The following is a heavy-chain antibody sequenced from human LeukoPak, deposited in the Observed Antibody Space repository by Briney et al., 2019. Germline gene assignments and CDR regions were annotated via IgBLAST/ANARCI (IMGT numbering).Heavy chain of an antibody. CDR2: IYYSGST. CDR3: ARGPTYSRSGNFDF. D-gene: IGHD6-6*01. V-gene: IGHV4-39*01. J-gene: IGHJ4*02. Sequence: SETLSLTCTVSGGSISSSSYYWGWIRQPPGKGLEWIGSIYYSGSTYYNPSLKNRVTISVDTSKNQFSLKLSSVTAADTAVYYCARGPTYSRSGNFDFWGQGTLVTVSS. CDR1: GGSISSSSYY.